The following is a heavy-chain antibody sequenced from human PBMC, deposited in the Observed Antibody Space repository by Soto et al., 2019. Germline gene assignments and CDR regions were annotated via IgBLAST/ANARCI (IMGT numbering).Heavy chain of an antibody. V-gene: IGHV4-59*08. D-gene: IGHD1-26*01. CDR2: IYYSGST. J-gene: IGHJ4*02. CDR1: GGSISTYY. CDR3: ARSSSGSYFDY. Sequence: SETLSLTYTVSGGSISTYYWSWIRQPPGKGLEWIGYIYYSGSTNYNPSLKCRVTISVDTPKNQFSLKLSSVTAADTAVYYCARSSSGSYFDYWGQGTLVTVSS.